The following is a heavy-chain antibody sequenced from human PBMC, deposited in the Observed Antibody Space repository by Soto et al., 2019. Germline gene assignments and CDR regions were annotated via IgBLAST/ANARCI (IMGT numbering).Heavy chain of an antibody. J-gene: IGHJ4*02. D-gene: IGHD6-13*01. V-gene: IGHV4-39*01. CDR3: LGYSSPFRPYYFDY. Sequence: SETLSLTCTVSGGSISSSSYYWGWIRQPPGKGLEWIGSIYYSGSTYYNPSLKSRVTISVDTSKNQFSLKLSSVTAADTAVYYCLGYSSPFRPYYFDYWGQGTLVTVSS. CDR1: GGSISSSSYY. CDR2: IYYSGST.